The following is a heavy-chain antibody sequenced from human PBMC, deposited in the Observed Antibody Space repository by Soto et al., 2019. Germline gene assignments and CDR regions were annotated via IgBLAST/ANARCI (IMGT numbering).Heavy chain of an antibody. CDR1: GGSISSGGYY. CDR2: IYYSGST. J-gene: IGHJ3*02. Sequence: SETLSLTCTVSGGSISSGGYYWSWIRQHPGKGLEWIGYIYYSGSTYYNPSLKSRVTISVDTSKNQFSLKLSSVTAADTAVYYCARMGRMVRGVYHAFDIWGQGTMVTVSS. CDR3: ARMGRMVRGVYHAFDI. V-gene: IGHV4-31*03. D-gene: IGHD3-10*01.